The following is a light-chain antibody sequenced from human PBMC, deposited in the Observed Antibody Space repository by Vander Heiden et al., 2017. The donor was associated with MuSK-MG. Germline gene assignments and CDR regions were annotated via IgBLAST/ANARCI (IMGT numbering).Light chain of an antibody. CDR1: QSVSSN. J-gene: IGKJ1*01. V-gene: IGKV3-15*01. CDR3: QQHNNWPPWT. Sequence: VMTQSPATLSVSPGERATLSCRASQSVSSNLAWYQQKPGQAPRLLIYGASTRATGIPARFSGSGYGTEFTLTISSRQSEDFAVYYCQQHNNWPPWTFGQGTKVEIK. CDR2: GAS.